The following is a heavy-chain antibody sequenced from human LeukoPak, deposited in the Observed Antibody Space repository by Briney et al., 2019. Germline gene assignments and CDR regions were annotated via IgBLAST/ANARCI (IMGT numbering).Heavy chain of an antibody. CDR2: INPNSGGT. V-gene: IGHV1-2*02. J-gene: IGHJ4*02. Sequence: SVTVSCKGSGYTFTDYYMHWVGQAPGQGLEWMGWINPNSGGTNYAQKFHGRVTITRDTSISPAYMEPSRLRSDDPAVYYRARGPHKLYSGYDKGYWGQGTLVTVSS. CDR3: ARGPHKLYSGYDKGY. CDR1: GYTFTDYY. D-gene: IGHD5-12*01.